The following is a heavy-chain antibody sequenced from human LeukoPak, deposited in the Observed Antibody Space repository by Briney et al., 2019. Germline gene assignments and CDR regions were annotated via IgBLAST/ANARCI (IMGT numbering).Heavy chain of an antibody. CDR2: ISSSSSYI. V-gene: IGHV3-21*01. Sequence: GGSLRLSCAASGFTFSSYSMNWVRQAPGKGLEWVSSISSSSSYIYYADSVKGRFTISRDNAKNSLYLQMNSLRAEDTAVYYCARDPDIVVVVAATLDYWGQGTLVTVSS. CDR3: ARDPDIVVVVAATLDY. J-gene: IGHJ4*02. D-gene: IGHD2-15*01. CDR1: GFTFSSYS.